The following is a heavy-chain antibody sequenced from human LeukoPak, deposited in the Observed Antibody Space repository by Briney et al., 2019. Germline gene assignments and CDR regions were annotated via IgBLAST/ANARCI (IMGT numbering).Heavy chain of an antibody. CDR1: GFTFSSYA. Sequence: GGSLRLSCAASGFTFSSYAMHWVRQAPGKGLEWVAVMSHDGSNKYYGDSVKGRFTISRDNSKNTLYLQMNSLRAEDTAVNYCAKLDSSGWSRPFDYWGQGTLVTVSS. D-gene: IGHD6-19*01. CDR3: AKLDSSGWSRPFDY. CDR2: MSHDGSNK. V-gene: IGHV3-30*18. J-gene: IGHJ4*02.